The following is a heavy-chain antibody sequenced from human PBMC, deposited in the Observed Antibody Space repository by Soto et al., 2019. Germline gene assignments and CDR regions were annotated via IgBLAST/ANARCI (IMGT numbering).Heavy chain of an antibody. CDR1: GDSYSISTYS. D-gene: IGHD6-19*01. J-gene: IGHJ5*02. Sequence: SETLSLTCNMSGDSYSISTYSWSWIRQPPGKALQWIGFIYQSGVTSYNPSLASRVSISLDRSNNQCSLKLKSVTAADTAVYFCAGMPYTSGLRFDPWGPGTLVTV. V-gene: IGHV4-30-2*01. CDR2: IYQSGVT. CDR3: AGMPYTSGLRFDP.